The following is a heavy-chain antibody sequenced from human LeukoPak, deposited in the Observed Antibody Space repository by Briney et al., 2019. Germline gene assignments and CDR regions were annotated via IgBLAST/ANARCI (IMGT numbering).Heavy chain of an antibody. CDR1: GGSISSSSYY. D-gene: IGHD2-2*01. V-gene: IGHV4-39*01. J-gene: IGHJ5*02. Sequence: PSETLSLTCTVSGGSISSSSYYWGWIRQPPGKGLEWIGSIYYSGSTYYNPSLKSRVTIPIDTSKNQFSLKLSSVTAADTAVYYCARRSIVVVPAAVSGGFDPWGQGTLVTVSS. CDR3: ARRSIVVVPAAVSGGFDP. CDR2: IYYSGST.